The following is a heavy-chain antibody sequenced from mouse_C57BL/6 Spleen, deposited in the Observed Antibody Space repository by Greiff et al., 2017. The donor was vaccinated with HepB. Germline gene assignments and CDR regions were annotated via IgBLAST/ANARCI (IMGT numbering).Heavy chain of an antibody. CDR2: SRNKANDYTT. CDR1: GFTFSDFY. V-gene: IGHV7-1*01. J-gene: IGHJ4*01. CDR3: ARDELSYAMDY. D-gene: IGHD1-1*02. Sequence: EVQLVESGGGLVQSGRSLRLSCATSGFTFSDFYMEWVRQAPGKGLEWIAASRNKANDYTTEYSASVKGRFIVSRDTSQSILYLQMNALRAEDTAIYYCARDELSYAMDYWGQGTSVTVSS.